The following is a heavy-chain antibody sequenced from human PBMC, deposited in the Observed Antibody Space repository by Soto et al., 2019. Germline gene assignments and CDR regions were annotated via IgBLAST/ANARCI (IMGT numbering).Heavy chain of an antibody. V-gene: IGHV4-4*07. J-gene: IGHJ2*01. CDR3: ARGMGRYFDL. D-gene: IGHD2-8*01. CDR2: LSTSGRT. CDR1: GDSIGNFY. Sequence: TCTVSGDSIGNFYWSWIRQPAGKGLESIGRLSTSGRTNYSPSLQSRVTMSLDTSKNRFSLRLTSVSAADTAVYFCARGMGRYFDLWGRGTLVTVSS.